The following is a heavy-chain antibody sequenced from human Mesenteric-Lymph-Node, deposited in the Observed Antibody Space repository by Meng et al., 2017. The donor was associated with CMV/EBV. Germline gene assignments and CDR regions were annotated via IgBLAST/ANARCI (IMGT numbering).Heavy chain of an antibody. CDR3: ARDSSGYYWFDP. D-gene: IGHD3-22*01. J-gene: IGHJ5*02. V-gene: IGHV4-31*03. Sequence: CTCSGGSLSSGGCFSNWIRQHPGRSLEWIGSIYHSGTTYYSPSLKSRVAISVDTSKNQFSLRLGSVTAADTAVYYCARDSSGYYWFDPWGQGTLVTVSS. CDR2: IYHSGTT. CDR1: GGSLSSGGCF.